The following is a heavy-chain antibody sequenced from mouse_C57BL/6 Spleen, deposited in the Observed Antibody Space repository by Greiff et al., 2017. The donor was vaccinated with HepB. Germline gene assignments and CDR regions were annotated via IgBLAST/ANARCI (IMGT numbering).Heavy chain of an antibody. J-gene: IGHJ1*03. D-gene: IGHD1-1*01. CDR1: GYTFTSYD. V-gene: IGHV1-85*01. Sequence: VQRVESGPELVKPGASVKLSCKASGYTFTSYDINWVKQRPGQGLEWIGWIYPRDGSTKYNEKFKGKATLTVDTSSSTAYMELHSLTSEDSAVYFCASYYYGSSTYFDVWGTGTTVTVSS. CDR3: ASYYYGSSTYFDV. CDR2: IYPRDGST.